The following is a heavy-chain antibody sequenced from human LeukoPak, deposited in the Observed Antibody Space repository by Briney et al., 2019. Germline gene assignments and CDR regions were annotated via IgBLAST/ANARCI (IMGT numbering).Heavy chain of an antibody. V-gene: IGHV3-30*18. D-gene: IGHD3-16*01. CDR1: GFTFSSYG. CDR3: AKGRVDDYVWGSYYLDY. Sequence: GGSLRLSCAASGFTFSSYGMHWVRQAPGKGLEWVAVISYDGSNKYYADSVKGRFTISRDNSKNTLYLQMNSLRAEDTAVYYCAKGRVDDYVWGSYYLDYWGQGTLVTVSS. CDR2: ISYDGSNK. J-gene: IGHJ4*02.